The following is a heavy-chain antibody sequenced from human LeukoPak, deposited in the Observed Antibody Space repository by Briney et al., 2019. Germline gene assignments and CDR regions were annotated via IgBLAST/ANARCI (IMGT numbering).Heavy chain of an antibody. V-gene: IGHV3-7*04. D-gene: IGHD2-2*01. J-gene: IGHJ4*02. CDR3: ARVGGRSYASLFDY. CDR1: GFTFSSYW. CDR2: IKQDGSEK. Sequence: QPGWSLRLSCAASGFTFSSYWMSWVRQAPGKGLELVANIKQDGSEKYYVDSVNRRFTISRDNANNSPQRQMNSLRAENTAVYYGARVGGRSYASLFDYWGQGTLVTVSS.